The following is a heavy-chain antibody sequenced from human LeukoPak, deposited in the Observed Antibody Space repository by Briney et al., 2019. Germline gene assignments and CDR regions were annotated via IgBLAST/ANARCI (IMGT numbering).Heavy chain of an antibody. J-gene: IGHJ4*02. D-gene: IGHD2-15*01. V-gene: IGHV4-4*07. CDR2: IYHDGKS. CDR1: GGSITSYY. CDR3: ARRNGGMGGYFD. Sequence: SETLSLTCTVSGGSITSYYWTWLRQSAGKGLEWIGRIYHDGKSDYNLSLKSRVTMSIDTSKNQFSLNLHSVTAADTAVYYCARRNGGMGGYFDWGQGTLVTVSS.